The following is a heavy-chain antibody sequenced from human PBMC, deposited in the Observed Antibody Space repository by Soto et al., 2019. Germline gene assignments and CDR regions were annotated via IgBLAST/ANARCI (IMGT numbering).Heavy chain of an antibody. V-gene: IGHV3-64D*06. CDR3: VKAQVAARSSGPYYYYGMDV. CDR2: ISSNGGST. CDR1: GFTFSSYA. D-gene: IGHD2-15*01. J-gene: IGHJ6*02. Sequence: GGSLRLSCSASGFTFSSYAMHWVRQAPGKGLEYVSAISSNGGSTYYADSVKGRFTISRDNSKNTLYLQMSSLRAEDTAVYYCVKAQVAARSSGPYYYYGMDVWGQGTRVTVSS.